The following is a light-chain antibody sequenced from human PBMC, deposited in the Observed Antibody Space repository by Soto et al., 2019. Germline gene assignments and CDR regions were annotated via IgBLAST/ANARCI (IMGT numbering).Light chain of an antibody. CDR3: VQYQSYWT. J-gene: IGKJ1*01. V-gene: IGKV1-5*03. CDR1: QSISRQ. CDR2: QAY. Sequence: DIQMTQSPSTLSASVGDRVSITCRASQSISRQLAWYQQKPGKAPNLLIYQAYNLDTGVPSRFTDRGAATEFTLTISCLQPDELATYYCVQYQSYWTFGQGTNVEVK.